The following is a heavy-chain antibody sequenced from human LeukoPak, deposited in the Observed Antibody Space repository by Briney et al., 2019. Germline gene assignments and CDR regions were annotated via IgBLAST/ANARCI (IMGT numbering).Heavy chain of an antibody. J-gene: IGHJ4*02. CDR1: GYTFTINH. D-gene: IGHD3-16*01. Sequence: ASVKISRKASGYTFTINHIHWVRQAPGQGLEWMGVINPSGDSTTYAQNFQGRVTMTRDTSTSTVYMELRSQRSEDTAIYYCAKLATSDTGETYWGQGTLVTVSS. CDR2: INPSGDST. CDR3: AKLATSDTGETY. V-gene: IGHV1-46*01.